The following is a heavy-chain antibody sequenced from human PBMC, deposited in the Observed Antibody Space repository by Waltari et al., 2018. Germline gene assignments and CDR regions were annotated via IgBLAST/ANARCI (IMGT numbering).Heavy chain of an antibody. V-gene: IGHV1-18*01. CDR2: LSVYNGKT. CDR3: ARDIAESSDYYGMDV. Sequence: QVQLVQSGGEVKKPGASVRVSCKASGYSFASYGLSWVRQAPGQGLEWMGWLSVYNGKTNYAQNLQGRVSMTTDTSTRTAYMELRSLRSDDSAVYYCARDIAESSDYYGMDVWGQGTTVVVSS. CDR1: GYSFASYG. J-gene: IGHJ6*02. D-gene: IGHD2-15*01.